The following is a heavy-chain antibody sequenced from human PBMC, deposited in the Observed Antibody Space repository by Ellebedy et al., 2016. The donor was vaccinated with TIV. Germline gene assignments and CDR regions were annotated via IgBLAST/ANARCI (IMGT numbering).Heavy chain of an antibody. CDR1: GFTFSNYA. J-gene: IGHJ4*02. D-gene: IGHD3-10*01. CDR3: AKVRYYGSGSDFDY. Sequence: GGSLRLSXAASGFTFSNYAMTWVRQAPGKGLEWVSGIRGNGGNTYYTDSVKGRFTISRDNSKNTLYLQMNSLRAEDTAVYYCAKVRYYGSGSDFDYWGQGTLVTVSS. CDR2: IRGNGGNT. V-gene: IGHV3-23*01.